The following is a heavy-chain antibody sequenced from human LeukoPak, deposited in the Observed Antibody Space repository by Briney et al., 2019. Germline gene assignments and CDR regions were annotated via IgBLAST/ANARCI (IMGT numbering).Heavy chain of an antibody. Sequence: GGSLRLSCAASGFTFSSYSMNWVRQAPGKGLEGVSYISSSDSTIYYADSVKGRFTISRDNAKNSLYLQMNSLRAEDTAVYYCAELGITMIGGVWGKGTTVTISS. CDR2: ISSSDSTI. CDR3: AELGITMIGGV. CDR1: GFTFSSYS. V-gene: IGHV3-48*04. D-gene: IGHD3-10*02. J-gene: IGHJ6*04.